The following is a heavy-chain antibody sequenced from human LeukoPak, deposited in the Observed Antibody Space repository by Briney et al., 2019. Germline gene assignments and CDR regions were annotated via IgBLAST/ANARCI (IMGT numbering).Heavy chain of an antibody. J-gene: IGHJ5*02. CDR1: GGTFSSYA. D-gene: IGHD4-17*01. CDR3: ARDAYGDYARSWFDP. CDR2: IIPILGTA. Sequence: ASVKVSCKASGGTFSSYAISWVRQAPGQGLEWMGGIIPILGTANYAQRFQGRVTITTDESTSTACMELSSLRSEDTAVYYCARDAYGDYARSWFDPWGQGTLVTVSS. V-gene: IGHV1-69*05.